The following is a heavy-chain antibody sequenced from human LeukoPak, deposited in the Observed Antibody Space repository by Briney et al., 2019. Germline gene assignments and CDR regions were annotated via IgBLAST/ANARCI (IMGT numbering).Heavy chain of an antibody. CDR1: GGSISSSSYY. D-gene: IGHD2-2*01. CDR2: IYYSGST. V-gene: IGHV4-39*07. CDR3: ARRANIVVVPAAIRYFDY. Sequence: SETLSLTCTVTGGSISSSSYYWGWIRQPPGKGLEWIGSIYYSGSTYYNPSLKSRVTISVDTSKNQFSLKLSSVTAADTAVYYCARRANIVVVPAAIRYFDYWGQGTLVTVSS. J-gene: IGHJ4*02.